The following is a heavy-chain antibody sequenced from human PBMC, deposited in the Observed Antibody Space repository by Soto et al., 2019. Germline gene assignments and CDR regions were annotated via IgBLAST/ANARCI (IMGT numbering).Heavy chain of an antibody. CDR1: GFTFSSYA. CDR2: IIGSGGST. J-gene: IGHJ3*02. D-gene: IGHD3-10*01. V-gene: IGHV3-23*01. Sequence: EVQLLESGGGLVQPGGSLRLSCAASGFTFSSYAMSWVRQAPGKGLEWVSAIIGSGGSTYYADSAKGRFTISRDNSKNSLYLQLNGLRAEDTAVYYCAKGLNYGSGSYYVVDAFDIWGQGTMVTVSS. CDR3: AKGLNYGSGSYYVVDAFDI.